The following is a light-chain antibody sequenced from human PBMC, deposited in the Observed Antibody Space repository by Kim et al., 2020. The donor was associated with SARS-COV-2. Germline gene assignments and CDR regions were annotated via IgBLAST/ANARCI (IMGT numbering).Light chain of an antibody. CDR2: GAS. CDR3: QQYGNSPYT. J-gene: IGKJ2*01. CDR1: QSVSNNY. V-gene: IGKV3-20*01. Sequence: LSPGERATLSCRASQSVSNNYLAWYQQKPGQAPRLLVYGASGRATGIPDRFSGSGSGTDFTLTTSRLEPEDFAVYYCQQYGNSPYTFGQGTKLEI.